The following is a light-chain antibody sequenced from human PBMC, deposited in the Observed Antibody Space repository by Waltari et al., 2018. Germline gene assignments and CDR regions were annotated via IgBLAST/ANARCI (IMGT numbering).Light chain of an antibody. CDR2: DMS. CDR3: QKYFDATYS. V-gene: IGKV1-33*01. Sequence: DVNLTQSPSSLSASVGDRVTITSQASRDISSYLNWYQQKPGKAPSLLIYDMSYLPAGVPLRFTADGSGTDFTLTSSSLQPEDSATYYCQKYFDATYSFAQGT. CDR1: RDISSY. J-gene: IGKJ2*03.